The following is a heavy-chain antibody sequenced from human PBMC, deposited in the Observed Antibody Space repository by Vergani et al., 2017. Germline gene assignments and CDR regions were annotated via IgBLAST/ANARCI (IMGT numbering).Heavy chain of an antibody. CDR1: GFTFGDYA. CDR2: IRSKVYSETT. J-gene: IGHJ4*02. CDR3: TRVFSYSSGWYPSDD. Sequence: EVQLVDSGGGLIQPGRSLRLSCSASGFTFGDYAMSWVRQAPGKGLAWVAFIRSKVYSETTEYAASVKGRFTISRDDSKSIAYLQMNSLKTEDTAVYYCTRVFSYSSGWYPSDDWGQGTLVTVSS. V-gene: IGHV3-49*04. D-gene: IGHD6-19*01.